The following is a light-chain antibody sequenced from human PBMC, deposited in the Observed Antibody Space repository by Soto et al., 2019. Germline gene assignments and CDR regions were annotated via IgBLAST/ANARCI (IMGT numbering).Light chain of an antibody. CDR3: SSYAGSSNV. Sequence: QSVLTQPASVSGSPGQSITISCTGTSSDVGAYNYVSWYQQRPGKAPQLMIYEVNKRPSGVPDRFSGSKSGNTASLTVSGLQAEDEADYYCSSYAGSSNVFGTGTKLTVL. CDR1: SSDVGAYNY. J-gene: IGLJ1*01. V-gene: IGLV2-8*01. CDR2: EVN.